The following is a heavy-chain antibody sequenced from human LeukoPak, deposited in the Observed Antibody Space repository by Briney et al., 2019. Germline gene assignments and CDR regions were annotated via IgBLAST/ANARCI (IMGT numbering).Heavy chain of an antibody. CDR2: ISSSSSYI. CDR3: ARARAAARFDY. D-gene: IGHD6-6*01. V-gene: IGHV3-21*01. J-gene: IGHJ4*02. Sequence: GGSLRLSCAASGFTFSSYSMNWVRQAPGKGLEWVSSISSSSSYIYYADSVKGRFTISRDNAKNSLYLQMNSLRAEDTVVYYCARARAAARFDYWGQGTLVTVSS. CDR1: GFTFSSYS.